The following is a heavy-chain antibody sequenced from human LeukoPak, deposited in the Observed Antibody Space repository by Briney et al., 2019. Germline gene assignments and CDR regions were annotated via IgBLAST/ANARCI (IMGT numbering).Heavy chain of an antibody. CDR3: ARARPGIAAAIDY. D-gene: IGHD6-13*01. J-gene: IGHJ4*02. CDR2: IKRKIDGGTT. CDR1: GFTFSNAW. Sequence: GGSLRLSCAASGFTFSNAWMSWVRQAPGKGLEWVGRIKRKIDGGTTDYAAPVKGRFTISRDNSKNTLYLQMNSLRAEDTAVYYCARARPGIAAAIDYWGQGTLVTVSS. V-gene: IGHV3-15*01.